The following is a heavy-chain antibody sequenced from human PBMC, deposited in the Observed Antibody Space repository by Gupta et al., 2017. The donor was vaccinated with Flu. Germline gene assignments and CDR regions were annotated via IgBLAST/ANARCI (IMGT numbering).Heavy chain of an antibody. V-gene: IGHV4-31*02. CDR3: ARGRYCGGDCYSGIDY. D-gene: IGHD2-21*02. CDR2: IDYRGST. J-gene: IGHJ4*02. Sequence: QHPVKGLEWIGYIDYRGSTYYHPSLRGRLTMSVDTSKNHFSLKLSSVTAADTAVYHCARGRYCGGDCYSGIDYWGQGTLVTVSS.